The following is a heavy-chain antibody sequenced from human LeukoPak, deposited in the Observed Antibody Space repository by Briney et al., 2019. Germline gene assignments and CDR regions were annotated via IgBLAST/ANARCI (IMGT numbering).Heavy chain of an antibody. D-gene: IGHD3-16*02. Sequence: GGSLRLSCAASGFTFSDYYMSWLRQAPGKGLEWVSYIGSSSSYTNYADSVKGRFTISRDNAKNSLYLQMNSLRAEDTAVYYCARGIWYYDYVWGSYRCDAFDIWGQGTMVTVSS. CDR2: IGSSSSYT. CDR1: GFTFSDYY. V-gene: IGHV3-11*03. CDR3: ARGIWYYDYVWGSYRCDAFDI. J-gene: IGHJ3*02.